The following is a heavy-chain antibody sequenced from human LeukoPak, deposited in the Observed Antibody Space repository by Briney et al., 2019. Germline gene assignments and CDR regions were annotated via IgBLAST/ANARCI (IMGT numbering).Heavy chain of an antibody. Sequence: GGSLRLSCAASGFTFSSYAMSWVRQAPGKGLEWVSAISGSGGSTYYADSVRGRFTTSRDNSKNTLYLQMNSLRAEDTAVYYCAKGAGYSGSWYFDNWGQGTLVTVSS. CDR2: ISGSGGST. D-gene: IGHD6-13*01. J-gene: IGHJ4*02. CDR3: AKGAGYSGSWYFDN. V-gene: IGHV3-23*01. CDR1: GFTFSSYA.